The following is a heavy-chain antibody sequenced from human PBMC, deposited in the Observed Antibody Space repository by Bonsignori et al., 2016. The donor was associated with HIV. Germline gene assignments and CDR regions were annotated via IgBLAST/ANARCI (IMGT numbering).Heavy chain of an antibody. J-gene: IGHJ4*02. D-gene: IGHD1-14*01. CDR2: VSNRGSGG. CDR1: GDSITSGTYY. Sequence: QLQLQESGPGLVKPSETLSLTCTFSGDSITSGTYYWALIRRPPGKGLEWIGSVSNRGSGGYNSPSLQGRVTISLDTSKNQFSLNLNSVTAADTAVYYCARRKYSVAIDYWGQGTRGPPSPQ. CDR3: ARRKYSVAIDY. V-gene: IGHV4-39*01.